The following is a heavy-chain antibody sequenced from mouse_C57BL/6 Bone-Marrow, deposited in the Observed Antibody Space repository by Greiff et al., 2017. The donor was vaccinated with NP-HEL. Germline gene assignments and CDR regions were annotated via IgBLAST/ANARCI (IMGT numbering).Heavy chain of an antibody. D-gene: IGHD1-1*02. CDR3: ARAYYDAMDY. V-gene: IGHV1-63*01. CDR1: GYTFTNYW. J-gene: IGHJ4*01. Sequence: QVQLQQSGAELVRPGTSVKTSCKASGYTFTNYWIGWAKQRPGHGLEWIGDIYPGGGYTNYNEKFKGKATLTADKSSSTAYMQFSSLTSEDSAIYYCARAYYDAMDYWGQGTSVTVSS. CDR2: IYPGGGYT.